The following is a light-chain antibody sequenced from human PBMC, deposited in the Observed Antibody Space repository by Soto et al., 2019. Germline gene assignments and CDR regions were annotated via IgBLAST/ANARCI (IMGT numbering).Light chain of an antibody. J-gene: IGKJ5*01. V-gene: IGKV1-5*01. CDR1: QSIATY. Sequence: DIQITQSPSTLSASVGDRVTITCRASQSIATYLTWYQQKPGKAPKLLIYDASSLKSGVPSRFSGSGAGTEFTRTISSLQPDDFATDYCQHYNSYTITFGQGTRLEIK. CDR3: QHYNSYTIT. CDR2: DAS.